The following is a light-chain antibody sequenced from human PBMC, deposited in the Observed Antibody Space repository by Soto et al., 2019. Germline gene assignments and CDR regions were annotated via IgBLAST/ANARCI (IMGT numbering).Light chain of an antibody. J-gene: IGKJ2*01. CDR1: QRVSNSY. CDR3: QQYERPPFA. Sequence: EIVLTQSPGTLSLFPGDRATLSCRASQRVSNSYLAWFQQQPGQAPRLLIYDASSRAAGVPDRVSGGWSGTDFTLTISALEPEDFALYFCQQYERPPFAFGQGTRLEI. V-gene: IGKV3-20*01. CDR2: DAS.